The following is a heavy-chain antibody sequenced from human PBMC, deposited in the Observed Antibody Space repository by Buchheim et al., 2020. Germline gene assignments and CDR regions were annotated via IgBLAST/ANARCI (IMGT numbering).Heavy chain of an antibody. J-gene: IGHJ5*02. V-gene: IGHV4-59*01. D-gene: IGHD2-15*01. CDR3: ARDGGRNCSGGSCYSFFDWFDP. CDR1: GGSISSYY. CDR2: IYYSGST. Sequence: QVQLQESGPGLVKPSETLSLTCTVSGGSISSYYWSWIRQPPGKGLEWIGYIYYSGSTNYNPSLKSRVTISVETSKNQFSLKLSSVTAADTAVYYCARDGGRNCSGGSCYSFFDWFDPWGQGTL.